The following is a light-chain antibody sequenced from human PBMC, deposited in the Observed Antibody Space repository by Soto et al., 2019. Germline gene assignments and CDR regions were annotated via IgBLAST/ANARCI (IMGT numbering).Light chain of an antibody. CDR3: QQYEIWPRT. V-gene: IGKV3-15*01. CDR2: GAS. CDR1: QIIATN. Sequence: EIVMTQSPATLSVSPGERATLSCRASQIIATNLAWYRQKPGQAPRLLIYGASARATGISGRFSGSGSGTEFTLTISSVQSEDFAVYYCQQYEIWPRTFGPGTKVEIK. J-gene: IGKJ3*01.